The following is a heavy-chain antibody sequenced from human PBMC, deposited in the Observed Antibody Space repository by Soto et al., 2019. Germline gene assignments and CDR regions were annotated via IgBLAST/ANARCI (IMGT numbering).Heavy chain of an antibody. CDR3: ARYTYYDDSSGYPH. V-gene: IGHV3-11*06. CDR1: GFTFSDYY. CDR2: ISSSTGYT. D-gene: IGHD3-22*01. Sequence: PGGSLRLSCAASGFTFSDYYMSWIRQAPGKGLEWVSYISSSTGYTNYADSVKGRFAISRDNAKNSLYLQMNSLRAEDTAVYYCARYTYYDDSSGYPHWGQGTLVTVSS. J-gene: IGHJ4*02.